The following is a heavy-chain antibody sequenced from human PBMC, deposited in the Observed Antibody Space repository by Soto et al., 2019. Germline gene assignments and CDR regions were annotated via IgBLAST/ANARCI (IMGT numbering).Heavy chain of an antibody. Sequence: VASVKVSCKASGGTFSSYAISWVRQAPGQGLEWMGGIIPIFGTANYAQKFQGRVTITADESTSTAYMELSSLRSEDTAVYYCAIYDSSGSVYYFDYWGQGTLVTVSS. J-gene: IGHJ4*02. D-gene: IGHD3-22*01. CDR1: GGTFSSYA. V-gene: IGHV1-69*13. CDR2: IIPIFGTA. CDR3: AIYDSSGSVYYFDY.